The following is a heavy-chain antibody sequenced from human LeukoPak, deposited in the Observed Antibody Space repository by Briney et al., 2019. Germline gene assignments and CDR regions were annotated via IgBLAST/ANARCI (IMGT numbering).Heavy chain of an antibody. D-gene: IGHD3-10*01. CDR1: GYSFTSYW. CDR2: IYPGDSDT. CDR3: ARHIYYYGSGSYYLHGYYYYMDV. V-gene: IGHV5-51*01. Sequence: GESLKISCKGSGYSFTSYWIGWVRQMPGKGLEWMGIIYPGDSDTRYSPSFQGQVTISADKSISTAYLQWSSLKASDTAMYYCARHIYYYGSGSYYLHGYYYYMDVWGKGTTVTISS. J-gene: IGHJ6*03.